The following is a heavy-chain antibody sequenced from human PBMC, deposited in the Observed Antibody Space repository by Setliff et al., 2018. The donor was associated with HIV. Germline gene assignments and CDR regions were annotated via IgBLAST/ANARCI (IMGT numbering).Heavy chain of an antibody. D-gene: IGHD3-10*01. CDR2: IYHSGST. CDR3: ARDFRRVVRWFGELSYYFDY. Sequence: SETLSLTCTVSGYSISSGYYWGWIRQPPGKGLEWIGTIYHSGSTYYNPSLKSRVTISVDTSKNQFSLKLSSVTAADTAVYYCARDFRRVVRWFGELSYYFDYWGQGTLVTVSS. CDR1: GYSISSGYY. V-gene: IGHV4-38-2*02. J-gene: IGHJ4*02.